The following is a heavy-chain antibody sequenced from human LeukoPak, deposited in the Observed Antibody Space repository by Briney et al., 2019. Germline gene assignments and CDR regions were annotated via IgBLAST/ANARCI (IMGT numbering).Heavy chain of an antibody. V-gene: IGHV4-34*01. CDR2: INHSGST. CDR3: ARETGYCSGGSCYSSWFDP. D-gene: IGHD2-15*01. CDR1: GGSFSGYY. J-gene: IGHJ5*02. Sequence: SETLSLTCAVYGGSFSGYYWSWIRQPPGKGLEWIGEINHSGSTNYNPSLKSRVTTSVDTSKNQFSLKLSSVTAADTAVYYCARETGYCSGGSCYSSWFDPWGQGTLATVSS.